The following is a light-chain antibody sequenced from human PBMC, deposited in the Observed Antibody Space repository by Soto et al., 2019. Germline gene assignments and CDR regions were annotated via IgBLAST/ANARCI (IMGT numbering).Light chain of an antibody. J-gene: IGKJ4*01. CDR1: QRISTF. CDR3: QQSYYNPT. CDR2: TAS. Sequence: DIQMTQSPSSLSASVGDRVTVSCRASQRISTFLKWYQQKPGKAPKLLISTASTLQSGVPSRFSGSSAGTDCTPAIRSLLREDFANYSCQQSYYNPTFGGGTKV. V-gene: IGKV1-39*01.